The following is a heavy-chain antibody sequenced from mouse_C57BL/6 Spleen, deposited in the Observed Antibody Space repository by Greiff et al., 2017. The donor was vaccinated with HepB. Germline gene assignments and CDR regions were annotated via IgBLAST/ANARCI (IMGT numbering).Heavy chain of an antibody. J-gene: IGHJ3*01. D-gene: IGHD2-14*01. V-gene: IGHV1-50*01. Sequence: QVQLQQPGAELVKPGASVKLSCKASGYTFTSYWMQWVKQRPGQGLEWIGEIDPSDSYTNYNQKFKGKATLTVDTSSSTAYMQLSSLTSEDSAVYYCARSGVRRDGPWFAYWGQGTLVTVSA. CDR3: ARSGVRRDGPWFAY. CDR1: GYTFTSYW. CDR2: IDPSDSYT.